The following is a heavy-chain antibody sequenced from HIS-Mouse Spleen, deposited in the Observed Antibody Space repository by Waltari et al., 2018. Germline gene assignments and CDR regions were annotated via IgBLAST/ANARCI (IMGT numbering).Heavy chain of an antibody. J-gene: IGHJ4*02. Sequence: QVQLVESGGGVVQPGRSLRLSCAASGFPFSSYGMHWVRPAPGKGLEWVAVISYDGSNKYYADSVKGRFTISRDNSKNTLYLQMNSLRAEDTAVYYCAKASSGWLDYWGQGTLVTVSS. V-gene: IGHV3-30*18. CDR3: AKASSGWLDY. D-gene: IGHD6-19*01. CDR2: ISYDGSNK. CDR1: GFPFSSYG.